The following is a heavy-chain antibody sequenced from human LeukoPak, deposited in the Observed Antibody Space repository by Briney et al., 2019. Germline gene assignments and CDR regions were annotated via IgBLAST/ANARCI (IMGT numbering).Heavy chain of an antibody. CDR3: ARGLVPAAHYYYYYMDV. CDR1: GGSISSSSYY. Sequence: PSETLSLTCTVSGGSISSSSYYWGWIRQPPGKGLEWIGSIYYSGSTYYNPSLKSRVTISVDTSKNQFSLKLSSVTAADTAVYYCARGLVPAAHYYYYYMDVWGKGTTVTVSS. J-gene: IGHJ6*03. CDR2: IYYSGST. V-gene: IGHV4-39*07. D-gene: IGHD2-2*01.